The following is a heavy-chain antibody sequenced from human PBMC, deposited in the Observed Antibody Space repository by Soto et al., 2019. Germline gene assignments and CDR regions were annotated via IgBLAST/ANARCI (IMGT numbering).Heavy chain of an antibody. CDR3: AKKYSYGSGTYLYHFDC. D-gene: IGHD3-10*01. CDR1: GDSISSYS. CDR2: IHYNGNT. V-gene: IGHV4-59*01. Sequence: SETLSLTCTVSGDSISSYSWIWIRQPPGKGLEWIGNIHYNGNTKYSPSLKSRVTMSVDTSKNHFSLKLISVTTADTAVYYCAKKYSYGSGTYLYHFDCWGQGTLVTVSS. J-gene: IGHJ4*02.